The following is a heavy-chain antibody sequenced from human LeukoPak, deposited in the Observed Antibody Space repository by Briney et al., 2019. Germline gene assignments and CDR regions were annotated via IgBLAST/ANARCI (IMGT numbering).Heavy chain of an antibody. Sequence: GGSLRLSCAASGFTFSTYAMSWVRQAPGKGLEWVSGISGSGGSTYYTDSVKGRFTISRDNSKNMVFLQMNSLRAEDTAVYYCAKVAGTGKFEYWGHGTLVTVSS. CDR3: AKVAGTGKFEY. CDR1: GFTFSTYA. J-gene: IGHJ4*01. V-gene: IGHV3-23*01. CDR2: ISGSGGST. D-gene: IGHD6-19*01.